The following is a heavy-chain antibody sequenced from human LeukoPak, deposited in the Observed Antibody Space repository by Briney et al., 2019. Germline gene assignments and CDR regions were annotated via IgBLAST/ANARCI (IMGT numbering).Heavy chain of an antibody. D-gene: IGHD5-24*01. V-gene: IGHV4-34*01. Sequence: PSETLSLTCAVYGGSFSGYYWSWIRQPPGKGLEWIGEINHSGSTNYNPSLKSRVTISVDTSKNQFSLKLSSVTAADTAVYYCARGGSRTIYYYYYMDVWGKGTTVTVSS. CDR2: INHSGST. J-gene: IGHJ6*03. CDR3: ARGGSRTIYYYYYMDV. CDR1: GGSFSGYY.